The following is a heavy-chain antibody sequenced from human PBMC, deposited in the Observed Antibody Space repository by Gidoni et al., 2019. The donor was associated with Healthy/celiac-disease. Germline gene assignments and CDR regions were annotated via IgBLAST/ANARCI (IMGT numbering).Heavy chain of an antibody. CDR3: AKDIRSSGRPRGAFDI. Sequence: EVQLVESVGGLVQPGRSLRLSCAASGFTFDDYAMHWVRQAPGKGLEWVSGISWNSGSIGYADSVKGRFTISRDNAKNSLYLQMNSLRAEDTALYYCAKDIRSSGRPRGAFDIWGQGTMVTVSS. J-gene: IGHJ3*02. D-gene: IGHD3-22*01. V-gene: IGHV3-9*01. CDR2: ISWNSGSI. CDR1: GFTFDDYA.